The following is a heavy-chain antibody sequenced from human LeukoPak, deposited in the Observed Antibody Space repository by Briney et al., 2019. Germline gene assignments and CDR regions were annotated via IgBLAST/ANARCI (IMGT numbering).Heavy chain of an antibody. CDR2: IYTSGST. CDR3: ARDADGFNGYNYYYMDV. D-gene: IGHD5-24*01. V-gene: IGHV4-61*02. J-gene: IGHJ6*03. Sequence: SQTLSLTCTVSGGSISSGSYHWNWVRQPAGKGLEWVGRIYTSGSTNYNPSLKSRVTISVDTSKNQFSLNLSSVTAADTAVYYCARDADGFNGYNYYYMDVWGKGTTVTVSS. CDR1: GGSISSGSYH.